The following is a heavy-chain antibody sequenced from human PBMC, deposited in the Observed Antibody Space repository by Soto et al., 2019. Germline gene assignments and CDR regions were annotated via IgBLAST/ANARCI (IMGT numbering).Heavy chain of an antibody. CDR3: AKDRVVMEGYMDV. V-gene: IGHV3-23*01. Sequence: GGSLILSCAASGFRLSDSAVSWVRQAPGKGLEWVSSLTVTGDSAFYSDSVKGRFTISRDNSKNTLYLQMNSLRAEDTAVYYCAKDRVVMEGYMDVWGKGTTVTVSS. CDR1: GFRLSDSA. CDR2: LTVTGDSA. D-gene: IGHD2-15*01. J-gene: IGHJ6*03.